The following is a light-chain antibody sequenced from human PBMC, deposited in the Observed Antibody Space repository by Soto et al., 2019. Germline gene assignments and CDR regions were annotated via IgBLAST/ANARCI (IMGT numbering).Light chain of an antibody. CDR1: QSVSSD. J-gene: IGKJ1*01. CDR3: QQYNNWPRT. CDR2: GAS. V-gene: IGKV3-15*01. Sequence: ETVMTQSPATLSVSPGERATLSCRASQSVSSDLAWYQQRPGQAPRVLIYGASTRATGFPARFSGSGSGTEFTLTISSLQSEDFAIYYCQQYNNWPRTFG.